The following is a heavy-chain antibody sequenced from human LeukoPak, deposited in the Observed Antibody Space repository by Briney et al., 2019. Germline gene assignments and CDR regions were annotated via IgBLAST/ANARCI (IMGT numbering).Heavy chain of an antibody. J-gene: IGHJ4*02. Sequence: GGSLRLSCAASGFAFSRYGMHWVRQAPGKGLEWVAVISYDGSNKYYADSVKGRFTISRDNSKNTLYLQMNSLRAEDTAVYYCAKDHPMVRGVIVNWGQGTLVTVSS. CDR3: AKDHPMVRGVIVN. V-gene: IGHV3-30*18. CDR1: GFAFSRYG. CDR2: ISYDGSNK. D-gene: IGHD3-10*01.